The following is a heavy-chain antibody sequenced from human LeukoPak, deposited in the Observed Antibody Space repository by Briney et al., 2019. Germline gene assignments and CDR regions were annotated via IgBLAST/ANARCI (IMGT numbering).Heavy chain of an antibody. CDR1: GYTFTGYY. Sequence: ASVKVSCKASGYTFTGYYMHWVRQAPGQGLEWMGWINPNSGGTNYAQKFQGRVTMTRDTSISTAYMELSRLRSDDTAVYYCARDSPHSDSSGCHYWGQGTLVTVSS. D-gene: IGHD3-22*01. CDR3: ARDSPHSDSSGCHY. J-gene: IGHJ4*02. CDR2: INPNSGGT. V-gene: IGHV1-2*02.